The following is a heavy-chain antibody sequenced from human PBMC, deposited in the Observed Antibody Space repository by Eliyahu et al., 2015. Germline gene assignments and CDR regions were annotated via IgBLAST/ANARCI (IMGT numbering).Heavy chain of an antibody. CDR1: GFTFSSYA. J-gene: IGHJ3*01. CDR3: AKYGPPSGSYWAFDV. D-gene: IGHD1-26*01. CDR2: ISGSGGST. V-gene: IGHV3-23*01. Sequence: EVQLLESGGGLVQSGGSLRLSCAASGFTFSSYAMSWVRQAPGKGLEWVSGISGSGGSTYYADSVKGRFTISRDKSKNTLYLQMNSLRAEDTAVYYCAKYGPPSGSYWAFDVWGQGTMVTVSS.